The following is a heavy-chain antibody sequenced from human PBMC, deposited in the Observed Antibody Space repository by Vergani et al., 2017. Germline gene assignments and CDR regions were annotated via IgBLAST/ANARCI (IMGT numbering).Heavy chain of an antibody. Sequence: QVQLQESGPGLVKPSETLSLTCAVIGFSISSGYYWGWIRQPPGKGLEWIGGISHRGNTYYNPSLKSRVTISLDTSKNQFSLKLSSVTAADTAVCYCAGLDGDYTRSNDWWGEGTLVTVSS. CDR3: AGLDGDYTRSNDW. D-gene: IGHD4-17*01. J-gene: IGHJ4*02. CDR1: GFSISSGYY. CDR2: ISHRGNT. V-gene: IGHV4-38-2*01.